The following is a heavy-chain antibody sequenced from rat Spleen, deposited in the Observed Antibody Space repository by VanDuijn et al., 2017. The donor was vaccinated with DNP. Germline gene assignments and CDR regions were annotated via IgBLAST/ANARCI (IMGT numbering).Heavy chain of an antibody. V-gene: IGHV5-27*01. Sequence: EVQLVESGGGLVQPGGSLKLSCAASGFTFSNFYMAWVRQTPERGLEWVAGISNSNDYYPDSVKGRFTISRDNAKSTLYLQMDSLRSEDTATYYCTTGGDAWGQGTSVTVSS. CDR1: GFTFSNFY. CDR3: TTGGDA. CDR2: ISNSND. J-gene: IGHJ4*01.